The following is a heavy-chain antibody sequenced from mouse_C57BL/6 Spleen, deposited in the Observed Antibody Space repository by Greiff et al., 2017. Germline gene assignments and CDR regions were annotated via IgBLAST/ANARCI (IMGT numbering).Heavy chain of an antibody. D-gene: IGHD2-1*01. CDR3: ASIYYGNYVFDY. Sequence: VQLQQSGPELVKPGASVKISCKASGYTFTDYYMNWVKQSHGKSLEWIGDINPNNGGTSYNQKFKGKATLTVDKSSSTAYMELRSLTSEDSAVYYCASIYYGNYVFDYWGQGTTLTVSS. J-gene: IGHJ2*01. CDR2: INPNNGGT. V-gene: IGHV1-26*01. CDR1: GYTFTDYY.